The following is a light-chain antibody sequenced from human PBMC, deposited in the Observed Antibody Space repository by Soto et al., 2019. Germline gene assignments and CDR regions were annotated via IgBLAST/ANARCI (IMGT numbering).Light chain of an antibody. CDR1: QSISSW. Sequence: DIQMTQSPSTLSASVGDRVTITCRASQSISSWLAWYQQKPGKAPKLLIYDASSLESGVPSRFSGSGSGTEFTLTISSLQPDDFATYYCQQYNSWTFGQGPKVDIK. V-gene: IGKV1-5*01. J-gene: IGKJ1*01. CDR2: DAS. CDR3: QQYNSWT.